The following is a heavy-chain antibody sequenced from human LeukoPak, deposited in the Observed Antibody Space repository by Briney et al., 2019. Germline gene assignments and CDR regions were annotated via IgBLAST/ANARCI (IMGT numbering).Heavy chain of an antibody. D-gene: IGHD3-22*01. J-gene: IGHJ6*03. Sequence: PSETLSLTCTVSGGSISSGDYYWSWIRQSPGKGLEWIGYIYYSGSTNFNPYLKSRVTISVDTSKNHFSLKLSSVTAADTAVYYCARNRITVTQGFYNYMDVWGKGTTVTVSS. CDR1: GGSISSGDYY. V-gene: IGHV4-61*03. CDR3: ARNRITVTQGFYNYMDV. CDR2: IYYSGST.